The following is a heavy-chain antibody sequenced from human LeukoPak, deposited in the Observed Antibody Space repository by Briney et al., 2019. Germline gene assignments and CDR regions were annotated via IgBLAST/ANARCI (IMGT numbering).Heavy chain of an antibody. CDR2: VYHSGT. D-gene: IGHD6-25*01. V-gene: IGHV4-38-2*02. CDR3: AKSSGGGGHDS. J-gene: IGHJ5*01. Sequence: SETLSLTCTVSGYSIGSGHDWAWIRPPPGKGLEWIGCVYHSGTYYKSSLTSRVTISMDTSKNQFSLKLTSVTAADSAFYYCAKSSGGGGHDSWGQGTLVTVSS. CDR1: GYSIGSGHD.